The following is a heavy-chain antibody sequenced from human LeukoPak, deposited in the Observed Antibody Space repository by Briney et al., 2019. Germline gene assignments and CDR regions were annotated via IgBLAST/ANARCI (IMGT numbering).Heavy chain of an antibody. CDR1: GGSFSDYY. V-gene: IGHV4-34*01. CDR2: INHSGSI. CDR3: ARCRVVGDYVIDS. D-gene: IGHD4-17*01. Sequence: PSETLSLTCAVYGGSFSDYYWSWIRQPPGKGLEWIGEINHSGSINYNPSLKSRVTMSVDTSKNQFSLKLTSMTAADTALYYCARCRVVGDYVIDSWGQGTLVTVSS. J-gene: IGHJ4*02.